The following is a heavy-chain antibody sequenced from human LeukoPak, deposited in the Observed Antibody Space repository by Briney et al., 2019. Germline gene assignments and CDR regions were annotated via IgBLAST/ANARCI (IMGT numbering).Heavy chain of an antibody. Sequence: ASVKVSCKASGYTFTSYGISWVRQAPGQGLEWMGWISACNGNTNYAQKLQGRVTMTTDTSTSTAYMELRSLRSDDTAVYYCARDSRYDFWSGYYSSPSNYGMDVWGQGTTVTVSS. V-gene: IGHV1-18*01. CDR3: ARDSRYDFWSGYYSSPSNYGMDV. J-gene: IGHJ6*02. CDR2: ISACNGNT. D-gene: IGHD3-3*01. CDR1: GYTFTSYG.